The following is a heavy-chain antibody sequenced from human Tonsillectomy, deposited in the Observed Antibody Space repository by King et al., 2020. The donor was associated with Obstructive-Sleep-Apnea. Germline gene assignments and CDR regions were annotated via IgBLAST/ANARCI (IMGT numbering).Heavy chain of an antibody. CDR3: ARGPYQGATTAVIDY. CDR2: IGTAGAT. CDR1: GFTFSSYD. J-gene: IGHJ4*02. D-gene: IGHD1-26*01. Sequence: VQLVESGGGLVQPGGSLRLSCAASGFTFSSYDMHWVRQATGKGLEWVSAIGTAGATYYLGSVKGRFTISREDAKNSLYLQMNSLRAGDTAVYYCARGPYQGATTAVIDYWGQGTLVTVSS. V-gene: IGHV3-13*01.